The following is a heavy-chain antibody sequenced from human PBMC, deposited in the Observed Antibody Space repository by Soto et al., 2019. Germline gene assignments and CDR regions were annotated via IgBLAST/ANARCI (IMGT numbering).Heavy chain of an antibody. CDR2: IYYRGST. D-gene: IGHD2-21*02. V-gene: IGHV4-59*01. Sequence: SETLSLTCTVSGDPISPYYWSWIRQPPGKELEWIGYIYYRGSTEYNPSFKSRVTISVDTSKNQFSLKLTSVTAADTAVYYCAREGVTRNYYYYGMDVWGQGTTVTVSS. J-gene: IGHJ6*02. CDR1: GDPISPYY. CDR3: AREGVTRNYYYYGMDV.